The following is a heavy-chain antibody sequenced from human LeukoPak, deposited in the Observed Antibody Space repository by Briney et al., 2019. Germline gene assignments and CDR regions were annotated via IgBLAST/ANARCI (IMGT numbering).Heavy chain of an antibody. Sequence: GRSLRLSCAASGFTFSSYGMHWVRQAPGKGLEWVAVISYDGSNKYYADSVKGRFTISRDNSKNTLYLQMNSLRAEDTAVYYYAKGRVGSGWYRFDYWGQGTLVTVSS. CDR1: GFTFSSYG. CDR3: AKGRVGSGWYRFDY. D-gene: IGHD6-19*01. V-gene: IGHV3-30*18. CDR2: ISYDGSNK. J-gene: IGHJ4*02.